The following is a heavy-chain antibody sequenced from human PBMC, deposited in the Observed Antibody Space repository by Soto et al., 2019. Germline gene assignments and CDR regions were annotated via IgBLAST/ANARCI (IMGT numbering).Heavy chain of an antibody. Sequence: GGSLRLSCAASGFTFSSYGMHWVRQAPGKGLEWVAVISYDGSNKYYADSVKGRFTISRDNSKNTLYLQMNNLRAEDTAVYYCAKEGSYPDTIFGVVIIRPSYYFDYWGQGTLVTVSS. CDR1: GFTFSSYG. CDR3: AKEGSYPDTIFGVVIIRPSYYFDY. CDR2: ISYDGSNK. V-gene: IGHV3-30*18. D-gene: IGHD3-3*01. J-gene: IGHJ4*02.